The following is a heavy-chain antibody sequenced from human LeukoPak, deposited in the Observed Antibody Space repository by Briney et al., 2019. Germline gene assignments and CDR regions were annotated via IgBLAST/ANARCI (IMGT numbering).Heavy chain of an antibody. CDR2: IIPIFGTA. V-gene: IGHV1-69*05. D-gene: IGHD3-22*01. CDR1: GGTFSSYA. J-gene: IGHJ6*03. Sequence: PEASVKVSCKASGGTFSSYAISWVRQAPGQGLEWMGGIIPIFGTANYAQKLQGRVTMTTDTSTSTAYMELRSLRSDDTAVYYCARHHSSGVEYYYYMDVWGKGTTVTVSS. CDR3: ARHHSSGVEYYYYMDV.